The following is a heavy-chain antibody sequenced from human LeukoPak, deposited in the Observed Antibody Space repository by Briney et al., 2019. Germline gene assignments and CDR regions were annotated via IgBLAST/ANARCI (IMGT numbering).Heavy chain of an antibody. CDR2: IRYDGSNK. J-gene: IGHJ6*03. CDR3: AKVDYDFWSGYSPPHNYYYYYYMDV. Sequence: GGPLRLSCAASGFTFSSYGMHWVRQAPGKGLEWVAFIRYDGSNKYYADSVKGRFTISRDNSKNTLYLQMNSLRAEDTAVYYCAKVDYDFWSGYSPPHNYYYYYYMDVWGKGTTVTVSS. V-gene: IGHV3-30*02. D-gene: IGHD3-3*01. CDR1: GFTFSSYG.